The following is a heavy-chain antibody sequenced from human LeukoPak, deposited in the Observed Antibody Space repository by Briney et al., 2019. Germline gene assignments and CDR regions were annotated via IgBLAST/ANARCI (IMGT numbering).Heavy chain of an antibody. J-gene: IGHJ3*02. CDR3: ARGPYSYDSSGAFDI. D-gene: IGHD3-22*01. CDR1: GDSSSSGDYY. Sequence: SETLSLTCTVSGDSSSSGDYYWSWIRQPAGKGLEWIGSISSSGSTNYNPSLKSRVTISVDTSKNQFSLKLSSVTAADTAVYFCARGPYSYDSSGAFDIWGQGTMVTVSS. V-gene: IGHV4-61*02. CDR2: ISSSGST.